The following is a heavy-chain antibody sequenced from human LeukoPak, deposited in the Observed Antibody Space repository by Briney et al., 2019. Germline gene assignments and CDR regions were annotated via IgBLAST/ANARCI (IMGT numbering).Heavy chain of an antibody. CDR2: ISGGDSE. D-gene: IGHD3-22*01. Sequence: GGSLRLSCAASGFTFSSYAMSWVHQTPGKGLEWVSSISGGDSEYYADSVKGRFTISRDKSKNTLYVQMNSLRADDTAVYYCTKDASYAREFDNSGFFIDRGQGTLVTVSS. J-gene: IGHJ4*02. CDR3: TKDASYAREFDNSGFFID. CDR1: GFTFSSYA. V-gene: IGHV3-23*01.